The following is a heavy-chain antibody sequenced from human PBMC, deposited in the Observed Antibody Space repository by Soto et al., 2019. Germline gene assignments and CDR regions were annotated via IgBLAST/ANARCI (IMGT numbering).Heavy chain of an antibody. V-gene: IGHV3-33*01. CDR1: GFTFSSYG. CDR3: ARVLGSSWMDV. CDR2: IWYDGSNK. Sequence: PGGSLRLSCAASGFTFSSYGMHWVRQAPGKGLEWVAVIWYDGSNKYYADSVKGRFTISRDNSKNTLYLQMNSLRAEDTAVYYCARVLGSSWMDVWGQGTTVTVSS. J-gene: IGHJ6*02. D-gene: IGHD6-13*01.